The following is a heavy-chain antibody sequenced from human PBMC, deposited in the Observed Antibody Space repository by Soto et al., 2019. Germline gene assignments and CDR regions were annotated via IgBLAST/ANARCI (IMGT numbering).Heavy chain of an antibody. V-gene: IGHV1-69*13. Sequence: SVKVSCKASGGTFSSYAISWVRQAPGQGLEWMGGIIPIFGTANYAQKFQGRVTITADESTSTAYMELSSLRSEDTAVYYCARDLPFGVVHPKADYYYYGMDVWGQGTTVTVSS. D-gene: IGHD3-3*01. J-gene: IGHJ6*02. CDR1: GGTFSSYA. CDR2: IIPIFGTA. CDR3: ARDLPFGVVHPKADYYYYGMDV.